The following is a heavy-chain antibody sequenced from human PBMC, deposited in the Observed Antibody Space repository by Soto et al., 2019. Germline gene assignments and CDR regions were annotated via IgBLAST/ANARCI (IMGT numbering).Heavy chain of an antibody. CDR1: GYTFTGYY. V-gene: IGHV1-2*02. Sequence: ASVKVSCKASGYTFTGYYMHWVRQAPGQGLEWMGLINPNSGGTNYAQKFQGRVTMTRDTSISTAYMELSRLRSDDTAVYYCASREYSSSWYRLYYYGMDVWGQGTTVTVSS. D-gene: IGHD6-13*01. J-gene: IGHJ6*02. CDR2: INPNSGGT. CDR3: ASREYSSSWYRLYYYGMDV.